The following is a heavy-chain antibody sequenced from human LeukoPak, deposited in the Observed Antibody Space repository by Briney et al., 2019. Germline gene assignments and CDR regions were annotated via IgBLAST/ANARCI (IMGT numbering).Heavy chain of an antibody. CDR2: VNGNGGST. Sequence: GGSLRLSCAASGFSFSTYAMSWVRQAPGKGLEWVSGVNGNGGSTSYADSVKGRFTIFRDNSKNTVHLQMNSLRVEDTAVYYCAKSLYGGCDYWGQGTVVTVSS. V-gene: IGHV3-23*01. CDR3: AKSLYGGCDY. J-gene: IGHJ4*02. CDR1: GFSFSTYA. D-gene: IGHD3-16*02.